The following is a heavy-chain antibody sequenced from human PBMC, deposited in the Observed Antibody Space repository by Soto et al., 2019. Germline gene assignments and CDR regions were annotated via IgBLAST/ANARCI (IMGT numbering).Heavy chain of an antibody. CDR2: IYYSGST. CDR3: ARLRIGYSYGFIDY. D-gene: IGHD5-18*01. V-gene: IGHV4-59*08. CDR1: GGSISSYY. Sequence: SETLSLTCTVSGGSISSYYWSWIRQPPGKGLEWIGYIYYSGSTNYNPSLKSRVTISVDTSKNQFSLKLSSVTAADTAVYYCARLRIGYSYGFIDYWGQGTLVTVSS. J-gene: IGHJ4*02.